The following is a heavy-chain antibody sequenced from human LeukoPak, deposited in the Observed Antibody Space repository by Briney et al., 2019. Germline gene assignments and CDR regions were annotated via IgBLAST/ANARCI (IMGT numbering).Heavy chain of an antibody. Sequence: SETLSLTCTVSGGSISSYYWSWIRQPPGKGLEWIGYIYTSGSTNYNPSLKSRVTISVDTSKNQFSLKLSSVIAADTAVYYCARAYYDFWSGYSKHPYYFDYWGQGTLVTVSS. CDR1: GGSISSYY. CDR2: IYTSGST. V-gene: IGHV4-4*09. CDR3: ARAYYDFWSGYSKHPYYFDY. J-gene: IGHJ4*02. D-gene: IGHD3-3*01.